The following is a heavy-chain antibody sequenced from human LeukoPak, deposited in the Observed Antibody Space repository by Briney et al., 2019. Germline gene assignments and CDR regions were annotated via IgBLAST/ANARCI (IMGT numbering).Heavy chain of an antibody. J-gene: IGHJ4*02. CDR2: ISTTGTTI. V-gene: IGHV3-48*02. Sequence: GGSLRLSCAASGFTFSTYTMYWVRQAPGKGLEWISYISTTGTTIHYADSVKGRFAISRDNAKSSLYLQMNSLRDEDTAVYYCARVWQDYSGVDYWGQGTLVTVSS. CDR1: GFTFSTYT. D-gene: IGHD2-21*01. CDR3: ARVWQDYSGVDY.